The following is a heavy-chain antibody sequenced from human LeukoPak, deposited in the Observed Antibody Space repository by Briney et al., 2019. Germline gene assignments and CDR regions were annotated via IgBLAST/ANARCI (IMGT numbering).Heavy chain of an antibody. CDR1: GFNFQIYA. V-gene: IGHV3-30*04. Sequence: GGSLRLSCAASGFNFQIYAMHWVRQAPGKGLEWVAIISYGGDNKYYADSVKGQFTISRDNSKSMLYLQMNGLRPEDTAVYYCSRDGPRDYDILTALDYWGQGTVVSVSS. CDR3: SRDGPRDYDILTALDY. D-gene: IGHD3-9*01. J-gene: IGHJ4*02. CDR2: ISYGGDNK.